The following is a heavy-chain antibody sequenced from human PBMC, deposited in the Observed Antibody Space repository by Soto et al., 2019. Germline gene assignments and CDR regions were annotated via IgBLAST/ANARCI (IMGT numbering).Heavy chain of an antibody. CDR2: IGIYANT. Sequence: EVELLESGGDLVQPGGSLRLSCAASGFTFSSYDINWVRQAPGKGLEWVSAIGIYANTYYAGSVKGRFTISRDDSKNTVYLPLDSLRVDDTAVYYCAKESTVGSPGDYFDSWGQGTLVTVSS. CDR3: AKESTVGSPGDYFDS. D-gene: IGHD1-26*01. J-gene: IGHJ4*02. V-gene: IGHV3-23*01. CDR1: GFTFSSYD.